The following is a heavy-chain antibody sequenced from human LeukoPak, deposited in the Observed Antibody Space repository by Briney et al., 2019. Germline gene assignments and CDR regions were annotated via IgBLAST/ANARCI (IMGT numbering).Heavy chain of an antibody. CDR3: AKDRPGLVIRYYFDY. D-gene: IGHD3/OR15-3a*01. CDR1: GFTFSSYA. J-gene: IGHJ4*02. Sequence: GGSLRLSCAASGFTFSSYAMSWVRQAPGKGLEWVSAISGSGGSTYYADSVKGRFTISRDNSKNTLYLQMNSLRAEDTAAYYCAKDRPGLVIRYYFDYWGQGTLVTVSS. CDR2: ISGSGGST. V-gene: IGHV3-23*01.